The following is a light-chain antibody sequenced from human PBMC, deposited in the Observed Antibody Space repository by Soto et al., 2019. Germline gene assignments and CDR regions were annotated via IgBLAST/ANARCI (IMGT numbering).Light chain of an antibody. CDR3: QSWDTSTVV. Sequence: SYELTQTPSVSVSPGQTASITCSGDKLGEKYASWYQQKPGQSPVLVIYQDTKRPSGITERFSGSNSGNTATLTISGTQALDEADYYCQSWDTSTVVFGGGTKLTVL. CDR1: KLGEKY. J-gene: IGLJ2*01. V-gene: IGLV3-1*01. CDR2: QDT.